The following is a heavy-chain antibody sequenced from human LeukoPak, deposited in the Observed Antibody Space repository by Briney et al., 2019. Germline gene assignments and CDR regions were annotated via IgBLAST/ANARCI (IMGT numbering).Heavy chain of an antibody. V-gene: IGHV1-2*02. J-gene: IGHJ4*02. Sequence: ASVKVSCKASGYTFTSYGISWVRQAPGQGLEWMGWINPNSGGTNYAQKFQGRVTMTRDTSISTAYMELSRLRSDDTAVYYCARGVAHWGSYPVWGQGTLVTVSS. D-gene: IGHD3-16*02. CDR3: ARGVAHWGSYPV. CDR2: INPNSGGT. CDR1: GYTFTSYG.